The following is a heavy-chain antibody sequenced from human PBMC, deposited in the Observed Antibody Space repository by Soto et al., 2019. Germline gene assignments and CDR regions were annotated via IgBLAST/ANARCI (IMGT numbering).Heavy chain of an antibody. CDR3: ARGESRYGSGP. CDR1: GGSFCAYY. J-gene: IGHJ4*01. CDR2: IDPSGST. D-gene: IGHD2-15*01. V-gene: IGHV4-34*01. Sequence: SETLSLTCAIYGGSFCAYYWMWIRQPPGKGLEWSGEIDPSGSTNYNPSLKSRVILSADRSKNQFSLKLTSVTAADTALYYCARGESRYGSGPWGQGTLVTVSS.